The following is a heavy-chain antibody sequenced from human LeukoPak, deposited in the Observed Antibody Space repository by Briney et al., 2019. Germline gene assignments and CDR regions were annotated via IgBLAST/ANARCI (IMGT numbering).Heavy chain of an antibody. V-gene: IGHV1-24*01. CDR1: GYTLTELS. J-gene: IGHJ4*02. CDR2: FDPEDGET. CDR3: ARALRMATIPGVNMNYFDY. Sequence: APVKVSCKVSGYTLTELSMHWVRQAPAKGLEWMGGFDPEDGETMYAQKFQGRVTMTEDTSTDTAYMELSSVRSEDTAVYYCARALRMATIPGVNMNYFDYWGQGTLVTVSS. D-gene: IGHD5-24*01.